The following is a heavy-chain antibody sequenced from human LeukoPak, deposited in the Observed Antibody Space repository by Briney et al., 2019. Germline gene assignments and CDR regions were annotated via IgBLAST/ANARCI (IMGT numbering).Heavy chain of an antibody. V-gene: IGHV1-69*05. Sequence: ASVKVSCKASGYTFTSYGISWVRQAPGQGLEWMGGIIPIFGTANYAQKFQGRVTITTDESTSTAYMELSSLRSEDTAVYYCAIELGIGGDYWGQGTLVTVSS. CDR3: AIELGIGGDY. CDR1: GYTFTSYG. CDR2: IIPIFGTA. D-gene: IGHD7-27*01. J-gene: IGHJ4*02.